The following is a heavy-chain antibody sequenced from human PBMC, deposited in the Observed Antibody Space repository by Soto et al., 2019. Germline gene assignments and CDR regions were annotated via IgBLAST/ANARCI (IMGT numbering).Heavy chain of an antibody. CDR3: AKEFMDWNYYYTVDV. CDR2: ISCDGNNK. V-gene: IGHV3-30*18. Sequence: QVQLVESGGGVVQPGRSLRLSCAASGFTFSIYAIHWVRQAPGKGLEWVAVISCDGNNKYYTDSVKGRFTISRDNSKNAEFLQMNSMRAEDTAVYYCAKEFMDWNYYYTVDVWGQGTTVTVSS. D-gene: IGHD1-1*01. J-gene: IGHJ6*02. CDR1: GFTFSIYA.